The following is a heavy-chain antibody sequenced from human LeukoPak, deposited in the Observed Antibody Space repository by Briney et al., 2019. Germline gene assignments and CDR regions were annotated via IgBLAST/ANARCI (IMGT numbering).Heavy chain of an antibody. Sequence: GASVKVSCKASGGTFSSYAISWVRQAPGQGLEWTGGIIPIFGTANYAQKFQGRVTITADESTSTAYMELSSLRSEDTAVYYCARERYDSSVIDYWGQGTLVTVSS. CDR2: IIPIFGTA. V-gene: IGHV1-69*13. CDR3: ARERYDSSVIDY. CDR1: GGTFSSYA. D-gene: IGHD3-22*01. J-gene: IGHJ4*02.